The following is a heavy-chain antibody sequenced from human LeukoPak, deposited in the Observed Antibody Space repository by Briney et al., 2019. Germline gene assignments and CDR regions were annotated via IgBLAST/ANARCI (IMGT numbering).Heavy chain of an antibody. D-gene: IGHD3-3*01. CDR1: GFTFSNYW. V-gene: IGHV3-74*01. Sequence: GGSLRLSCTTSGFTFSNYWMYWVRQAPGKGLVWVSRIKSDGNGITYTDSVEGRFTISRDNAKNTLYLQMNSLREEDTAVYYCVRGQTIDYWGQGTLVTVSS. J-gene: IGHJ4*02. CDR3: VRGQTIDY. CDR2: IKSDGNGI.